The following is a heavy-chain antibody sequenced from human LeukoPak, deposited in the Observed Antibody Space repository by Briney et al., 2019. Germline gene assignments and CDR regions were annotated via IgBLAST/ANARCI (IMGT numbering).Heavy chain of an antibody. J-gene: IGHJ4*02. D-gene: IGHD3-10*01. CDR3: ARLRGYCFDF. CDR2: IYYSGST. Sequence: SETLSLTCTVSGGSISSSSYYWGWLRPPPGQGLEWIGSIYYSGSTYYNPSLRSRLTISVDTSKNQFSLRLISVTAADTAVYYCARLRGYCFDFWGQGTLVTVSS. CDR1: GGSISSSSYY. V-gene: IGHV4-39*01.